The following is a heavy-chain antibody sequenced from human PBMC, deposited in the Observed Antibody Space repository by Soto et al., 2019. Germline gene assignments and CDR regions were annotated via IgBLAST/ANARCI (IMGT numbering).Heavy chain of an antibody. CDR2: ISAYNGNT. Sequence: QVQLVQSGAEVKKPGASVKVSCKASGYTFTSYGISWLRQAPGQGLEWMGWISAYNGNTNYAQKLQGRVTMTTDTSSSTGYMELRSLRSDDTAVYYCASGWVTTGYYYGMDVWGQGTTVTVSS. J-gene: IGHJ6*02. V-gene: IGHV1-18*01. CDR3: ASGWVTTGYYYGMDV. D-gene: IGHD4-4*01. CDR1: GYTFTSYG.